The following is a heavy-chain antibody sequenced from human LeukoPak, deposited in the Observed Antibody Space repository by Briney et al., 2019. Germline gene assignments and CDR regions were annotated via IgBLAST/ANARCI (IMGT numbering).Heavy chain of an antibody. D-gene: IGHD2-2*03. Sequence: PGGSLRLSCAASGFTFSSYWMSWVRQAPGKGLEWVANIKQDDGSEKNYVGSVKGRFTISRDNVKNSLYLQMNSLRAEDTAVYYCARQIVGYCSSTSCYSIRFDPWGQGTLVTVSS. CDR2: IKQDDGSEK. J-gene: IGHJ5*02. CDR3: ARQIVGYCSSTSCYSIRFDP. V-gene: IGHV3-7*01. CDR1: GFTFSSYW.